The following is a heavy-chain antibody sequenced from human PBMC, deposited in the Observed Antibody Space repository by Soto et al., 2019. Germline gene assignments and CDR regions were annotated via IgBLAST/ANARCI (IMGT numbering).Heavy chain of an antibody. V-gene: IGHV4-59*01. D-gene: IGHD3-22*01. CDR2: IYYSGST. Sequence: PSETLSLTCTVSGGSISTYYWSWIRQPPGKGLEWIGFIYYSGSTHYNPSLKSRVTISLDTSKNQFSLMLSSVTAADTAVYYCERDSSGYYRVFDYWGQGTLVTVSS. CDR1: GGSISTYY. J-gene: IGHJ4*02. CDR3: ERDSSGYYRVFDY.